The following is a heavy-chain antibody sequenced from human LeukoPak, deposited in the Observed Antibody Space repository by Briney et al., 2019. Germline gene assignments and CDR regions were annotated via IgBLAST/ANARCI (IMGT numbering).Heavy chain of an antibody. CDR3: AKSHSVGYRGYFDY. CDR2: ISDSGDST. Sequence: PGGSLSLSCAASGFTFTTYAMSWVRQAPGQGLEWISTISDSGDSTYYADSVKGRFTISRDNSKNTLYVQMNSLRAEDTAVYYCAKSHSVGYRGYFDYWGQGTLVTVSP. J-gene: IGHJ4*02. D-gene: IGHD5-12*01. CDR1: GFTFTTYA. V-gene: IGHV3-23*01.